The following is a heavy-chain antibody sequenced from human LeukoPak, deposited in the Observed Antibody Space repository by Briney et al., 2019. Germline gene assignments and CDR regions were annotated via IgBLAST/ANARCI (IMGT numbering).Heavy chain of an antibody. Sequence: SETLSLTCTVSGGSISSYYWGWIRQPPGKGLEWIGYIYYSGSTNYNPSLKSRVTISVDTSKNQFPLKRSSVTAADTAVYYCARGAERYSYGYLGWFDPWGQGTLVTVSS. CDR1: GGSISSYY. CDR2: IYYSGST. CDR3: ARGAERYSYGYLGWFDP. D-gene: IGHD5-18*01. J-gene: IGHJ5*02. V-gene: IGHV4-59*01.